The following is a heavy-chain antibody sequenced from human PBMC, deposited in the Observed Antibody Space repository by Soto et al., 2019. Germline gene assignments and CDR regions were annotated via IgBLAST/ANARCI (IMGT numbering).Heavy chain of an antibody. D-gene: IGHD3-22*01. CDR2: ISGSGGST. Sequence: GGSLRLSCAASGFTFSNYAMTWVRQAPGKGLEWVSFISGSGGSTYYADSVKGRFTISRDNSKNTLYLQMNSLRAEDTAVYYCAKDVRDSSAFDAFDIWGQGTMVTVSS. CDR3: AKDVRDSSAFDAFDI. J-gene: IGHJ3*02. V-gene: IGHV3-23*01. CDR1: GFTFSNYA.